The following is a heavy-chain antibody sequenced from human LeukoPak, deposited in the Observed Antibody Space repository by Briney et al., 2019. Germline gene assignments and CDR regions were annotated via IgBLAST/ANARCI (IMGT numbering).Heavy chain of an antibody. D-gene: IGHD2-2*01. CDR2: TWYDGSNK. V-gene: IGHV3-33*08. J-gene: IGHJ6*02. CDR3: ARGGHCSTTSCSNYDGMDV. Sequence: GGSLRLSCAASGFTFSSYWMNWARQAPGKGLEWVAATWYDGSNKYYADSVKGRFTISRDNSKNTLYLQMNSLRAEDTAVYFCARGGHCSTTSCSNYDGMDVWGQGTTLTVSS. CDR1: GFTFSSYW.